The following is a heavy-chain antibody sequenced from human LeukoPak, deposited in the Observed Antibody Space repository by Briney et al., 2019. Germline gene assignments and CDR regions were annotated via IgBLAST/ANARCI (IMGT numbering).Heavy chain of an antibody. CDR1: GFTFSDHY. J-gene: IGHJ4*02. Sequence: GGSLRLSCAASGFTFSDHYMDWVRQAPGKGLEWVGRTRNKANSYTTEYAASVKGRFTISRDDSKNSLYLQMNSLRAEDTAVYYCARGSSSSRWGYWGQGTLVTVSS. CDR2: TRNKANSYTT. CDR3: ARGSSSSRWGY. D-gene: IGHD6-13*01. V-gene: IGHV3-72*01.